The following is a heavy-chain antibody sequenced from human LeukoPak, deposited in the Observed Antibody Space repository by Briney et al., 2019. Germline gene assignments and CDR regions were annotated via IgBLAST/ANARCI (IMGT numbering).Heavy chain of an antibody. J-gene: IGHJ6*03. Sequence: PSETLSLTCTVSGGSINSRSYYWGWIRQPPGKGLEWIGSVYYGGTTYYNPSLKSRVTISEDTSKNQFSLKLSSMTAADTAVYYCARRATTVTTGYYYYYMDVWGKGTTVTVSS. CDR1: GGSINSRSYY. D-gene: IGHD4-17*01. V-gene: IGHV4-39*01. CDR3: ARRATTVTTGYYYYYMDV. CDR2: VYYGGTT.